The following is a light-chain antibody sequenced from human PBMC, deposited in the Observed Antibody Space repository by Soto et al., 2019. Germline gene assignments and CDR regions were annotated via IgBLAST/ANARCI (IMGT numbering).Light chain of an antibody. CDR3: KSYAGSNTYV. CDR2: EVV. V-gene: IGLV2-8*01. Sequence: QSVLTQPPSASGSPGQSVTISCTGTKHDIGVYDFVSWYQHHPGKAPRLIIYEVVQRPSGVPDRFSGSKSGNTASLTVSGLQAADEADYFCKSYAGSNTYVFXSGTKV. CDR1: KHDIGVYDF. J-gene: IGLJ1*01.